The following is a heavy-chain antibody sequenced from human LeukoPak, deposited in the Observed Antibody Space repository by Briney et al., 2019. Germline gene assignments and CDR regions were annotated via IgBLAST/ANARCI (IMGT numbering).Heavy chain of an antibody. CDR3: AKDVSRILTGARNYFDS. V-gene: IGHV3-30*18. D-gene: IGHD3-9*01. CDR2: ISYDGSNK. CDR1: GFTFSSYA. Sequence: GRSLRLSCAASGFTFSSYAMHWVRQAPGKGLEGVALISYDGSNKYNADSVKGRFTISRDNSKNTLYLQMNSLRAEDTAVYYCAKDVSRILTGARNYFDSWGQGTLVTVSS. J-gene: IGHJ4*02.